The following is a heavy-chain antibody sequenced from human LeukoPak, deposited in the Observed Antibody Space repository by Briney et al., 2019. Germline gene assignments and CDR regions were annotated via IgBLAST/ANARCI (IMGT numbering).Heavy chain of an antibody. CDR2: IYYSGST. CDR3: ARRGSSWSTIDY. J-gene: IGHJ4*02. D-gene: IGHD6-13*01. Sequence: SETLSLTRTVSGDSVSSYFWSWIRQPPGKGLEWIGHIYYSGSTNYNPSLKSRVTISVDTSKNQFSLKLNSVTAADTAVYYCARRGSSWSTIDYWGQGTLVTVAS. CDR1: GDSVSSYF. V-gene: IGHV4-59*08.